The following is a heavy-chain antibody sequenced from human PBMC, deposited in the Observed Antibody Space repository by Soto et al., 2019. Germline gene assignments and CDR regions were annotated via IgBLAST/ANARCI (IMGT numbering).Heavy chain of an antibody. J-gene: IGHJ3*02. D-gene: IGHD4-17*01. CDR2: IYYSGST. V-gene: IGHV4-39*01. Sequence: SETLSLTCTVPCGSISSSSYYWGWIRQPPGKGLEWIGSIYYSGSTYYNPSLKSRVTISVDTSKNQFSLKLSSVTAADTAVYYCATFPTVTRPRRAFDIWGQGTMVTVSS. CDR3: ATFPTVTRPRRAFDI. CDR1: CGSISSSSYY.